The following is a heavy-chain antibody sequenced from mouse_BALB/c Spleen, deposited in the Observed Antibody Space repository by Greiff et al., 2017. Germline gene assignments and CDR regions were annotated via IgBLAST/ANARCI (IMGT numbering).Heavy chain of an antibody. D-gene: IGHD1-1*01. V-gene: IGHV1-9*01. CDR3: ARDGSSYYFDY. Sequence: VQLQQSGAELMKPGASVKISCKATGYTFSSYWIEWVKQRPGHGLEWIGEILPGSGSTNYNEKFKGKATFTADTSSNTAYMQLSSLTSEDSAVYYCARDGSSYYFDYWGQGTTLTVSS. CDR2: ILPGSGST. J-gene: IGHJ2*01. CDR1: GYTFSSYW.